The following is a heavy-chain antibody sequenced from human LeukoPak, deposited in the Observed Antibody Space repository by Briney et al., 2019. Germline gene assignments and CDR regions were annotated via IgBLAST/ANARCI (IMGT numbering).Heavy chain of an antibody. Sequence: GGSLRLSCTASGFTFNNYAMHWVRQAPGKGLEWVAVISYDGSNKYYADSVKGRFTISRDNSKSTLYLQMNSLRVEDTAVYYCAKGRTGYIPDSWGQGTLVTVSS. CDR1: GFTFNNYA. CDR2: ISYDGSNK. CDR3: AKGRTGYIPDS. D-gene: IGHD6-13*01. V-gene: IGHV3-30-3*01. J-gene: IGHJ4*02.